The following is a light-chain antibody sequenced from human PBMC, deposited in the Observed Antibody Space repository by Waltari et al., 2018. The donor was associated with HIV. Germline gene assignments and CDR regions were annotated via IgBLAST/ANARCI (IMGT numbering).Light chain of an antibody. CDR1: QSVRRY. CDR3: QERSNWPALT. CDR2: QAS. J-gene: IGKJ4*01. Sequence: EIVLTQSPATLSLSPGERASLSCRASQSVRRYLAWYQQKPGQAPRLLIYQASTRATGIPARFSGSGSGTDFTLTISSLEPEDFAVYYCQERSNWPALTFGGGTKVEIK. V-gene: IGKV3-11*01.